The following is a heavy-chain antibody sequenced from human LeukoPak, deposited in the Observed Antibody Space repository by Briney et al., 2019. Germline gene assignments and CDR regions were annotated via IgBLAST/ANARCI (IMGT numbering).Heavy chain of an antibody. D-gene: IGHD2-21*01. CDR1: GFTFSSYG. J-gene: IGHJ4*02. Sequence: GGSLRLSCAASGFTFSSYGIRWVRQAPGKGLEWVALISYDGSKKYYADSVKGRFTISRDNSKNTLYLQMSSLRTEDTAVYYCAPDEGGDYVGLDYWGQGTLVTVSS. CDR3: APDEGGDYVGLDY. CDR2: ISYDGSKK. V-gene: IGHV3-30*03.